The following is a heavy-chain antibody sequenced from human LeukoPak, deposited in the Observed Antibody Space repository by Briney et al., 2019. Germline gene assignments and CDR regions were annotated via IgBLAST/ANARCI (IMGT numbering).Heavy chain of an antibody. Sequence: SGGSLRLSCAASGFTFSSYAMSWVRQAPGKGLEWVSAISATGGTIYYAESVKGRFSISRDNSKNTLYLQINSLRAEDTAVYYCAKDYPDFDYWGQGTLVTVSS. CDR2: ISATGGTI. CDR3: AKDYPDFDY. V-gene: IGHV3-23*01. CDR1: GFTFSSYA. J-gene: IGHJ4*02.